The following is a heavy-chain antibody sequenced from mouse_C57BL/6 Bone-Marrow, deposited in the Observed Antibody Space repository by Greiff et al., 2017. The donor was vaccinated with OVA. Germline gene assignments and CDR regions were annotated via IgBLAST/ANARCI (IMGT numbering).Heavy chain of an antibody. CDR1: GFTFSNYW. V-gene: IGHV6-3*01. CDR2: IRLKSDNYAT. CDR3: TGLGYDYDY. Sequence: EVKLMESGGGLVQPGGSMKLSCVASGFTFSNYWMNWVRQSPEKGLEWVAQIRLKSDNYATHYAESVKGRFTISRDDSKSSVYLQMNNLRAEDTGIYYCTGLGYDYDYWGQGTTLTVSS. D-gene: IGHD2-4*01. J-gene: IGHJ2*01.